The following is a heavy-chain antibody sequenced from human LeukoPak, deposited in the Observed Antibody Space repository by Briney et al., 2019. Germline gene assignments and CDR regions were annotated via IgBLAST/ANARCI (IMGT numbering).Heavy chain of an antibody. D-gene: IGHD3-10*01. CDR3: AREVEYYGSGSYFWFDP. J-gene: IGHJ5*02. Sequence: ASVKVSCKASGYTFTSYGISWVRQAPGQGLEWMGWISAYNGNTNYAQKLQGRVTMTTDTTTSTAYMELRSLRSDDTAVYYCAREVEYYGSGSYFWFDPWGQGTLVTVS. CDR1: GYTFTSYG. V-gene: IGHV1-18*01. CDR2: ISAYNGNT.